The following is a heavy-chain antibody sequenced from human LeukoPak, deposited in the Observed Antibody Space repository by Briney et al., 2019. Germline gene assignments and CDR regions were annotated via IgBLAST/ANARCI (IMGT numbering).Heavy chain of an antibody. Sequence: ASVKVSCKASGYTFTTYGMNWVRQAPGQGLEWMGWINTNTGNPTYAQGFTGRFVFSLDTSVSTAYLQISSLKAEDTAVYYCARTGGPYYDILTGLGPYYYYYYMDVWGKGTTVTVSS. D-gene: IGHD3-9*01. J-gene: IGHJ6*03. CDR3: ARTGGPYYDILTGLGPYYYYYYMDV. CDR1: GYTFTTYG. V-gene: IGHV7-4-1*02. CDR2: INTNTGNP.